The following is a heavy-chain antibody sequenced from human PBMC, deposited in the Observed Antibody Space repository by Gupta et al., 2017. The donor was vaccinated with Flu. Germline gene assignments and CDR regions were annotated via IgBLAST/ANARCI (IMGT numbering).Heavy chain of an antibody. V-gene: IGHV3-23*01. CDR2: IGASCRDT. Sequence: EVQLLEFGGGLAQPGGSLRLSCAASGFPFNNYAMSWVRQAPGKSLAWVSSIGASCRDTFYAASGKGRFSVSRDNSRNTLDLQMNNLRADDTAVYFCANVLLPYGDKAAGHGGQGTLVTVSS. D-gene: IGHD4-17*01. CDR1: GFPFNNYA. J-gene: IGHJ4*02. CDR3: ANVLLPYGDKAAGH.